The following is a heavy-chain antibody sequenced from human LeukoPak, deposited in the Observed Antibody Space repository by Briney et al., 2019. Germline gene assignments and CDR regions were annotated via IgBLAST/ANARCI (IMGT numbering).Heavy chain of an antibody. CDR1: GFTFSSYS. Sequence: PGGSLRLSCAASGFTFSSYSMNWVRQAPGKGLEWVSVIYSGGSTYYADSVKGRFTISRDNSKNTLYLQMNSLRAEDTAVYYCARALDYWGQGTLVTVSS. CDR2: IYSGGST. J-gene: IGHJ4*02. V-gene: IGHV3-66*01. CDR3: ARALDY.